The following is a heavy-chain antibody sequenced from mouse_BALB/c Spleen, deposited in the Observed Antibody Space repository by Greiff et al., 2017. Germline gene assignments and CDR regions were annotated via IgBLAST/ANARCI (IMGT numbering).Heavy chain of an antibody. CDR2: INPGSGGT. J-gene: IGHJ1*01. CDR1: GYAFTNYL. CDR3: ARKAYYYGSSWYFDV. D-gene: IGHD1-1*01. V-gene: IGHV1-54*01. Sequence: VQLQESGAELVRPGTSVKVSCKSSGYAFTNYLIEWVKQRPGQGLEWIGVINPGSGGTNYNEKLKGKATLTADKSSSTAYMQLSSLTSDDSAVYFCARKAYYYGSSWYFDVWGAGTTVTVSS.